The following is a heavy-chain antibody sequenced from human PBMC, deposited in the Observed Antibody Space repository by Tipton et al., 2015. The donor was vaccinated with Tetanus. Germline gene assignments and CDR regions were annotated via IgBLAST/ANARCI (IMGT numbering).Heavy chain of an antibody. CDR2: VSYSGST. J-gene: IGHJ4*02. D-gene: IGHD3-3*01. V-gene: IGHV4-61*08. CDR1: RGSVRSGDYS. Sequence: TLSLTCSVSRGSVRSGDYSWNWIRQPPGKGLEWLAYVSYSGSTNSNYSLKSRITISQDTSKNQFSLKLTSVTAADTAVYYCARANYDFPKKGPFDSWGQGTLVIVSS. CDR3: ARANYDFPKKGPFDS.